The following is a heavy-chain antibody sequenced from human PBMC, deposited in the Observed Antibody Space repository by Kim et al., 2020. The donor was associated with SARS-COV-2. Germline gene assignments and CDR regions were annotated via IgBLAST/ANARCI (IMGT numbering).Heavy chain of an antibody. Sequence: SETLSLTCAVYGGSFSGYYWSWIRQPPGKGLEWIGEINHSGSTNYNPSLKSRVTISVDTSKNQFSLKLSSVTAADTAVYYCARGPSIAALYGGYYYYMDVWGKGTTVTVSS. CDR3: ARGPSIAALYGGYYYYMDV. CDR1: GGSFSGYY. D-gene: IGHD6-6*01. V-gene: IGHV4-34*01. CDR2: INHSGST. J-gene: IGHJ6*03.